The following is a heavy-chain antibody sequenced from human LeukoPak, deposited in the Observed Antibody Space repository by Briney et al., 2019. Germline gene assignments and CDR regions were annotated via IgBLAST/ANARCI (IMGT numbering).Heavy chain of an antibody. CDR1: GGSISSYY. CDR2: IYTSGST. J-gene: IGHJ2*01. D-gene: IGHD3-3*01. V-gene: IGHV4-4*07. CDR3: ARDKMLDITIFGVVPWWYFDL. Sequence: SETLSLTCTVSGGSISSYYWSWIRQPAGKGLEWIGRIYTSGSTNYNPSLKSRVTMSVDTSKNQFSLKLSSVTAADTAVYYCARDKMLDITIFGVVPWWYFDLWGRGTLVTVSS.